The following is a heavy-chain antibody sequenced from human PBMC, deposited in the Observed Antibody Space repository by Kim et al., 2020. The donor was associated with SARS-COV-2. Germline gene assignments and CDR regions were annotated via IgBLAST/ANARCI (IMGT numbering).Heavy chain of an antibody. CDR1: GFTFSSYG. Sequence: GGSLRLSCAASGFTFSSYGMHWVRQAPGKGLEWVAVISYDGSNKYYADSVKGRFTISRDNSKNTLYLQMNSLRAEDTAVYYCAREAATRYGWYFDLWGRGTLVTVSS. D-gene: IGHD4-4*01. V-gene: IGHV3-33*05. CDR2: ISYDGSNK. J-gene: IGHJ2*01. CDR3: AREAATRYGWYFDL.